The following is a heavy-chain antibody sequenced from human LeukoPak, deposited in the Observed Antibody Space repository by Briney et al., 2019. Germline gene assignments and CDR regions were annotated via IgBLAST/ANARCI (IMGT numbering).Heavy chain of an antibody. J-gene: IGHJ4*02. CDR3: ARRLRTETRFSDY. D-gene: IGHD4-17*01. CDR1: GFTVSSNY. Sequence: PGGSLRLSCAASGFTVSSNYMSWVRQAPGKGLEWVSVIYSGGSTYYADSVKGRFTISRDNSKNTLYLQMNSLRAGDTAVYYCARRLRTETRFSDYWGQGTLVTVSS. CDR2: IYSGGST. V-gene: IGHV3-53*01.